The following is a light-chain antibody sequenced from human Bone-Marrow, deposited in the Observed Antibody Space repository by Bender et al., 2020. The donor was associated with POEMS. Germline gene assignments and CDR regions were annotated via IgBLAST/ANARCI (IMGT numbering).Light chain of an antibody. CDR3: QSADTSGTYWV. CDR2: KDS. V-gene: IGLV3-25*03. CDR1: VLAKRY. J-gene: IGLJ3*02. Sequence: SDELTQPSSVSVSPGQTAKITCSGDVLAKRYGRWLQQKPGQAPMMVIYKDSDRPSGIPERFSGSTSGTTVTLTISAVQAEDEADYYCQSADTSGTYWVFGGGTKLTVL.